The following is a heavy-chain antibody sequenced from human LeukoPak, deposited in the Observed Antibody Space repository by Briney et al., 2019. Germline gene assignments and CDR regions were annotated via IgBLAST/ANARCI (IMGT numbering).Heavy chain of an antibody. D-gene: IGHD3-22*01. CDR3: ARGPYDSSGYSNHWFFDL. Sequence: ASVKVSCKASGYTFTEHYMHWVRQAPGQGLDWMGWINPISGGTNYAQKFQGRVTMTRDTSTTTAYMELSRLRSDDTAVYYCARGPYDSSGYSNHWFFDLWGRGTLVTVSS. CDR2: INPISGGT. CDR1: GYTFTEHY. J-gene: IGHJ2*01. V-gene: IGHV1-2*02.